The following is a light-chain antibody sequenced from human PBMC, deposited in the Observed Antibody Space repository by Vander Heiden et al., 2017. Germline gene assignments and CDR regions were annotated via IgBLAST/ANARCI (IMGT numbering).Light chain of an antibody. V-gene: IGKV1-39*01. CDR2: AAS. Sequence: DIQMTQSPSSLSASVGDRVTITCRASQSISSYLNWYQQKPGKAPKLLIYAASSLQSGVPSRFSGSGSGTDFTLTISSLQPEDFATYYCQQSYSTLAMYTFGQGTKLXIK. CDR3: QQSYSTLAMYT. CDR1: QSISSY. J-gene: IGKJ2*01.